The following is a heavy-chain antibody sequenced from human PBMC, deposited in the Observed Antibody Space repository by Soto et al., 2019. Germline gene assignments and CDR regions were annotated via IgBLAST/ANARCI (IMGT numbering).Heavy chain of an antibody. CDR1: GGSISSYY. V-gene: IGHV4-59*01. Sequence: QVQLQESGPGLVKPSETLSLTCTVSGGSISSYYWSWIRQPPGKGLEWIGYIYYSGSTNYNPSLKGRATISVDTSKNRFSLKLSSVTAADTAVYYCARVWGGAFDIWGQGTMVTVSS. D-gene: IGHD3-10*01. CDR3: ARVWGGAFDI. J-gene: IGHJ3*02. CDR2: IYYSGST.